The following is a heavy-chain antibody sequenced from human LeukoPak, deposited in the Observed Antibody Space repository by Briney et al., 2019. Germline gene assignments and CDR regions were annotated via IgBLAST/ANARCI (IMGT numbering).Heavy chain of an antibody. Sequence: GGSLRLSCAASGFTFSSYAMSWVRQAPGKGLEWVSAITNSGDNTYYADSVKGRFAISRDNSKNTLYLQMNSLRAEDTAVYYCAKEHSSGWYGERGDYWGQGTLVTVSS. J-gene: IGHJ4*02. CDR3: AKEHSSGWYGERGDY. V-gene: IGHV3-23*01. D-gene: IGHD6-19*01. CDR2: ITNSGDNT. CDR1: GFTFSSYA.